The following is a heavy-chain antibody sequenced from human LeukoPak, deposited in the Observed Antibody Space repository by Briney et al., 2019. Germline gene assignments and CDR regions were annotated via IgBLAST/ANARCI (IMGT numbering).Heavy chain of an antibody. V-gene: IGHV3-49*03. CDR3: TRGRGGLNYYYYMDV. D-gene: IGHD4-23*01. CDR2: LTPKAHGGTT. J-gene: IGHJ6*03. Sequence: GRSLRLSCTASGFTFGDYAITRPRPAPPPPPAPLRSLTPKAHGGTTQYAASVKGRFMISRDDSKNIAYLQMNSLKTEDTAVYYCTRGRGGLNYYYYMDVWGKGTTVTVSS. CDR1: GFTFGDYA.